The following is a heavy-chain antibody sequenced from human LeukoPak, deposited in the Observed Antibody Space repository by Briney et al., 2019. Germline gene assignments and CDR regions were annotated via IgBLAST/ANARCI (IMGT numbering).Heavy chain of an antibody. Sequence: SETLSLTCTVSGGSISSYYWSWIRQPPGKGLEWIGYIYYSGSTNYNPSLKSRVTISVDTSKSQFSLKLSSVTAADTAVYYCARSVVTLNWFDPWGQGTLVTVSS. V-gene: IGHV4-59*01. CDR3: ARSVVTLNWFDP. D-gene: IGHD3-22*01. CDR1: GGSISSYY. CDR2: IYYSGST. J-gene: IGHJ5*02.